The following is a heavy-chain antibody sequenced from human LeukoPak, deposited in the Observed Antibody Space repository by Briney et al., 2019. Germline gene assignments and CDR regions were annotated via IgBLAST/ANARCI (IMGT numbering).Heavy chain of an antibody. V-gene: IGHV1-69*02. Sequence: ASVKVSCKAPGGTFSSYTISWVRQAPGQGLEWMGRIIPILGIANYAQKFQGRVTITADKSTSTAYMELSSLRSEDTAVYYCARGGLGMTTVTKFDYWGQGTLVTVSS. CDR3: ARGGLGMTTVTKFDY. CDR1: GGTFSSYT. J-gene: IGHJ4*02. D-gene: IGHD4-17*01. CDR2: IIPILGIA.